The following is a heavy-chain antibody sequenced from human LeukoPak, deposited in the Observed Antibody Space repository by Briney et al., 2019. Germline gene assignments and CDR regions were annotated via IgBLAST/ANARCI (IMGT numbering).Heavy chain of an antibody. CDR1: GYTFTSYG. J-gene: IGHJ4*02. Sequence: ASVKVSCKASGYTFTSYGISWVRQAPGQGLEWMGWISAYNGNTNYAQKLQGRVTMTTDTSTSTAYMELRSLRSDDTAVYYCARDRRRKYYDSSGCPDYWGQGTLVTVSS. CDR3: ARDRRRKYYDSSGCPDY. D-gene: IGHD3-22*01. V-gene: IGHV1-18*01. CDR2: ISAYNGNT.